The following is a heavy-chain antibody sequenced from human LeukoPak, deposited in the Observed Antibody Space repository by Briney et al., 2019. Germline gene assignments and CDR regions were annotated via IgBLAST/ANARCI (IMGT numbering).Heavy chain of an antibody. Sequence: PGGSLRLSCAASGFTFSSYAMSWVRQAPGKGLEWVSAISGSGGSTYYADSVKGRFTISRDNSKNTLYLQMNSLRAEDTAVYYCAKDLKRWQQLRWFDPWGQGTLVTASS. V-gene: IGHV3-23*01. CDR1: GFTFSSYA. D-gene: IGHD6-13*01. J-gene: IGHJ5*02. CDR2: ISGSGGST. CDR3: AKDLKRWQQLRWFDP.